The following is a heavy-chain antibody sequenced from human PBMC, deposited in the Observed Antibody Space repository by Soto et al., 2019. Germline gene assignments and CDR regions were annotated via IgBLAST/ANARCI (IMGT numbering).Heavy chain of an antibody. J-gene: IGHJ4*02. CDR3: AKDTYYHDSSGYYVSEY. Sequence: GGSLRLSCAASGFTFSSYGMHWVRQAPGKGLEWVAVISYDGSNKYYADSVKGRFTISRDNSKNTVYLQMNSLRAEDTAVYYCAKDTYYHDSSGYYVSEYWGQGTLVTVSS. CDR1: GFTFSSYG. V-gene: IGHV3-30*18. D-gene: IGHD3-22*01. CDR2: ISYDGSNK.